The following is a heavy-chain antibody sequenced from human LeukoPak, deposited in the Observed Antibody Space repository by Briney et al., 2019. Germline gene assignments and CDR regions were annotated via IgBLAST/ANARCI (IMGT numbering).Heavy chain of an antibody. CDR1: GGSISSSSYY. J-gene: IGHJ4*02. D-gene: IGHD6-13*01. CDR2: IYYSGST. V-gene: IGHV4-61*05. CDR3: ASTYSSSWYFFDY. Sequence: SETLSLTCTVSGGSISSSSYYWGWIRQPPGKGLEWIGYIYYSGSTNYNPSLKSRVTISVDTSKNQFSLKLSSVTAADTAVYYCASTYSSSWYFFDYWGQGTLVTVSS.